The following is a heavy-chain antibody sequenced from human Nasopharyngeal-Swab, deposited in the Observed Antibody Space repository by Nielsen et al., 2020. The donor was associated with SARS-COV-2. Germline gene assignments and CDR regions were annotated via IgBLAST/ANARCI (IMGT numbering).Heavy chain of an antibody. Sequence: SETLSLTCTVSGVSISSQYWSWIRQPPGKGLEWIGYISHNSGTNYNPSLKSRVTMFMDTSKNQFSLKLRSVTAADTAVYYCAREGEYGAYDAPDYWGQGTLVTVSS. CDR3: AREGEYGAYDAPDY. D-gene: IGHD5-12*01. J-gene: IGHJ4*02. CDR2: ISHNSGT. CDR1: GVSISSQY. V-gene: IGHV4-59*11.